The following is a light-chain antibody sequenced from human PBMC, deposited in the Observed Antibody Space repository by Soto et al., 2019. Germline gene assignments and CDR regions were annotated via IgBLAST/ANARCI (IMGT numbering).Light chain of an antibody. CDR1: SSDVGSYNL. CDR3: CSYAAIYV. CDR2: EDT. J-gene: IGLJ1*01. V-gene: IGLV2-23*01. Sequence: QSALTQPASVSGSPGQSITVSCTGLSSDVGSYNLVSWYQHHPGKAPKLMIYEDTKRPSGVSNRFSGSKSGNTASLTISGLQVEDEADYYCCSYAAIYVFGPGTKLTVL.